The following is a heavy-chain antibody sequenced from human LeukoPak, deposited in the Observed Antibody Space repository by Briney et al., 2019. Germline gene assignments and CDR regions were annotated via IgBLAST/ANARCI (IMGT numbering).Heavy chain of an antibody. D-gene: IGHD1-26*01. J-gene: IGHJ4*02. Sequence: PGRSLRLSCAASGFTFSSYGMHWVRQAPGKGLEWVAVISYDGSNKYYADSVKGRLTISRDNSKNTLYLQMNSLRAEDTAVYYCAKGYSGSYWPSVDYWGQGTLVTVSS. CDR3: AKGYSGSYWPSVDY. CDR1: GFTFSSYG. CDR2: ISYDGSNK. V-gene: IGHV3-30*18.